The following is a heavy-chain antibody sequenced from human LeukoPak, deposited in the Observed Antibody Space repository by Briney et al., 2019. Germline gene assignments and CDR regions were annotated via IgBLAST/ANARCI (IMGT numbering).Heavy chain of an antibody. J-gene: IGHJ4*02. V-gene: IGHV3-7*03. CDR3: AKHPSALTTVTTFNY. CDR2: IKHDGSDK. CDR1: GFTFSSYL. D-gene: IGHD4-17*01. Sequence: PGGSLRLSCAASGFTFSSYLMNWVRQAPGKGLEWVAYIKHDGSDKKYVDSVKGRFTISRDNSKNTLYLQMNSLRAEDTAVYYCAKHPSALTTVTTFNYWGQGTLVTVSS.